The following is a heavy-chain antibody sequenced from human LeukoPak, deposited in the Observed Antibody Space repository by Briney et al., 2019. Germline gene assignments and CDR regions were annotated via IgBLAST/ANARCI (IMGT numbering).Heavy chain of an antibody. CDR1: GFTFDDYA. CDR2: ISWNSGSI. J-gene: IGHJ4*02. D-gene: IGHD7-27*01. Sequence: GRSLGLSCAASGFTFDDYAMHWVRQAPGKGLEWVSGISWNSGSIGYADSVKGRFTISRDNAKNSLYLQMNSLRAEDTALYYCAKASLNGDGGYYFDYWGQGTLVTVSS. CDR3: AKASLNGDGGYYFDY. V-gene: IGHV3-9*01.